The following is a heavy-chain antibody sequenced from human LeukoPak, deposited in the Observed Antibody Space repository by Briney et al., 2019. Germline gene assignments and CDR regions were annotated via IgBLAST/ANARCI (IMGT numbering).Heavy chain of an antibody. CDR3: ASSSSEKWVGQDYYFDY. D-gene: IGHD3-22*01. CDR1: GGSISSSSYY. CDR2: IYYSGST. Sequence: SETLSLTCTVSGGSISSSSYYWGWIRQPPGKGLEWIGSIYYSGSTYYNPSLKSRVTISVDTSKNQFSLQLSSVTAADTAVYYCASSSSEKWVGQDYYFDYWGQGTLVTVSS. V-gene: IGHV4-39*07. J-gene: IGHJ4*02.